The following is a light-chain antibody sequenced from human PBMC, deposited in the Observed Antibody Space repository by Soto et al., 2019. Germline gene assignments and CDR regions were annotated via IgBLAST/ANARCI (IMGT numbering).Light chain of an antibody. Sequence: EIVLTQSPGTLSLSPGERATLSCRASQSVRSNYLAWYQQKPGQAPRLLIYGASSRATGIPDRFSGTGSGTDFTLTISSLEFEDFAVYYCQQYGGSPYTFGQGTKLEIK. CDR2: GAS. V-gene: IGKV3-20*01. CDR1: QSVRSNY. J-gene: IGKJ2*01. CDR3: QQYGGSPYT.